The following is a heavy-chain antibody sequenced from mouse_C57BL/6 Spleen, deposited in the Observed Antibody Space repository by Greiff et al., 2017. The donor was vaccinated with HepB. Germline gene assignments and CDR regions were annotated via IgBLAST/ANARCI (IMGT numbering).Heavy chain of an antibody. J-gene: IGHJ4*01. CDR2: IDPSDSYT. D-gene: IGHD4-1*02. Sequence: VQLQQPGAELVMPGASVKLSCKASGYTFTSYWMHWVKQRPGQGLEWIGEIDPSDSYTNYNQKFKGKSTLTVDKSSSTAYMQLSSLTSEDSAVYYCARGQLGAMDYWGQGTSVTVSS. CDR1: GYTFTSYW. CDR3: ARGQLGAMDY. V-gene: IGHV1-69*01.